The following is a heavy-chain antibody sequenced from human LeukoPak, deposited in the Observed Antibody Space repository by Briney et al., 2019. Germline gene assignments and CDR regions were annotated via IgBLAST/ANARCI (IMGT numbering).Heavy chain of an antibody. CDR3: ARQPFDY. D-gene: IGHD6-13*01. V-gene: IGHV3-7*01. J-gene: IGHJ4*02. CDR1: GFTFSTYW. Sequence: GGSLRLSCAASGFTFSTYWMSWVRQAPGKGLEWAANINQDGSAKYYVDFVKGRFTISRDNAKNSLYLQMNSLRAEDTAVYYCARQPFDYWGQGTLVTVSS. CDR2: INQDGSAK.